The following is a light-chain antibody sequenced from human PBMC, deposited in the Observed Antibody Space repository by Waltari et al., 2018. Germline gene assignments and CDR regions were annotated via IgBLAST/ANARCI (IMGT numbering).Light chain of an antibody. V-gene: IGKV3D-20*02. CDR2: DVS. J-gene: IGKJ5*01. Sequence: EIVLTQSPGTLSLSPGERATLSCRASQSVTSGSLAWYQQKPGQAPRLLIYDVSTRATGIPDRFSGSGSGTDFTLTISSLQSEDFAVYYCQQYKNWPLTFGQGTRPEIK. CDR1: QSVTSGS. CDR3: QQYKNWPLT.